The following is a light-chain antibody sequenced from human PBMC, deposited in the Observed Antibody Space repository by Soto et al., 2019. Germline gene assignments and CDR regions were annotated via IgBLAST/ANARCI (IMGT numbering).Light chain of an antibody. V-gene: IGLV2-14*03. CDR2: DVS. CDR3: SSYTSSNTYV. J-gene: IGLJ1*01. Sequence: QSALTQPAPVSGSPGQSITISCTGTSGDIGGYDYVSWYQQHPGKAPKLMIYDVSNRPSGVSNRFSGSKSGTTASLTISGVQAEDEADYYCSSYTSSNTYVFGTGTKVTVL. CDR1: SGDIGGYDY.